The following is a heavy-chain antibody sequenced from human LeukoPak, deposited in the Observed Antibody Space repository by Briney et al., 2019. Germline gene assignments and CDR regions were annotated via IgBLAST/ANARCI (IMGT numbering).Heavy chain of an antibody. Sequence: PSETLSLTCTVSAGSINIYYWSWIRQPPGKGLEWIGYIYYSGSTNYSPFLKGRVTISVDTSKNQFSLKLSSVTAADTAVYYCARGLAAAGTSYFDYWGQGTLVTVSS. V-gene: IGHV4-59*01. D-gene: IGHD6-13*01. J-gene: IGHJ4*02. CDR3: ARGLAAAGTSYFDY. CDR1: AGSINIYY. CDR2: IYYSGST.